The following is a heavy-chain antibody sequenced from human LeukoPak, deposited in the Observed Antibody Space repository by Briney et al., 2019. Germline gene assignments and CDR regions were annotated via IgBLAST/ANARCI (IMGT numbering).Heavy chain of an antibody. D-gene: IGHD3-10*01. CDR3: AKKGGSGSYYKIYYSYMDV. Sequence: GGSLRLSCAASGFTFSSYEMIWVRQAPGKGLEWVSYISSSGSTIHYADSVKGRFTISRDNAKNSLYLQMNSLRAEDTAVYYCAKKGGSGSYYKIYYSYMDVWGKGTTVTVSS. CDR1: GFTFSSYE. V-gene: IGHV3-48*03. J-gene: IGHJ6*03. CDR2: ISSSGSTI.